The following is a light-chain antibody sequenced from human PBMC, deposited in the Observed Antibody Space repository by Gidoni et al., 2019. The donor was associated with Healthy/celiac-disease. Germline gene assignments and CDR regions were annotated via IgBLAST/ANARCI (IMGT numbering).Light chain of an antibody. CDR1: QSVSSSY. Sequence: EIVLTQSPGTLSLSPGERATLSCRASQSVSSSYLAWYQQKPGQAPRLLIYGASSRATGIPDRFSGSGSGTDFTLTISGLEPEDFAVYYCQQEFTFGPGTKVDIK. V-gene: IGKV3-20*01. J-gene: IGKJ3*01. CDR2: GAS. CDR3: QQEFT.